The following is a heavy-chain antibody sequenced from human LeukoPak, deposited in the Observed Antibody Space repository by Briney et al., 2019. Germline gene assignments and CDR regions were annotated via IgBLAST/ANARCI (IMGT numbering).Heavy chain of an antibody. Sequence: GGSLRLSCAASGFTLSNYAMNWVRQAPGKGLEWVSATGGGSGIYYADSMKSRFTISRDNSKNTLYLQINSLRAEDTAVYYCAKWGDYDVLTGYYVSDYWGQGTLVTVSS. CDR1: GFTLSNYA. V-gene: IGHV3-23*01. D-gene: IGHD3-9*01. CDR3: AKWGDYDVLTGYYVSDY. CDR2: TGGGSGI. J-gene: IGHJ4*02.